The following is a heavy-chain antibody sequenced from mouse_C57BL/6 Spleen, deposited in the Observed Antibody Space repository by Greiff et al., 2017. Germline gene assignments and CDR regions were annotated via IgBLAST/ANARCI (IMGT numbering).Heavy chain of an antibody. CDR1: GYTFTNYW. CDR3: TRWGDYCGSTCYAMGY. Sequence: VHVKQSGTVLARPGASVKMSCKTSGYTFTNYWMHWVKQRPGQGLEWIGAIYPGNSDTSYNQKFKGKAKLTAVTSASTAYMERSSLTNEDSAVSYCTRWGDYCGSTCYAMGYWGQGTSVTVSS. D-gene: IGHD1-1*01. V-gene: IGHV1-5*01. J-gene: IGHJ4*01. CDR2: IYPGNSDT.